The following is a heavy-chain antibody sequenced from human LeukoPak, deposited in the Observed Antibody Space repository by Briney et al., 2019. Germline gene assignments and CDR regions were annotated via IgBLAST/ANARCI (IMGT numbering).Heavy chain of an antibody. D-gene: IGHD5-18*01. CDR2: ISGDGGRT. CDR3: AKGLGFSYGVGFDY. Sequence: PGGSLRLSCAASGFTFDDYAMHWVRQSAGKGLEWVSLISGDGGRTYYADSVKGRFTISRDNRRNSLYLQMNSLTTEDSALYYCAKGLGFSYGVGFDYWGQGTLVTVSS. CDR1: GFTFDDYA. J-gene: IGHJ4*02. V-gene: IGHV3-43*02.